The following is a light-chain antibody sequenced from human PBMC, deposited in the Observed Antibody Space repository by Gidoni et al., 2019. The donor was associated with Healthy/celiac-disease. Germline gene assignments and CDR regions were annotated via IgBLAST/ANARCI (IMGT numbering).Light chain of an antibody. CDR3: QQYGSSPT. V-gene: IGKV3-20*01. J-gene: IGKJ3*01. CDR1: QSVSSSY. Sequence: EIVLTQSPGTLSLSPGERATLSCRASQSVSSSYLAWYQQKPGRAPRLLIYGASSRATGIPDRFSGSGSGTDFTLTISRLESEDFAVYYCQQYGSSPTFGPXTKVDIK. CDR2: GAS.